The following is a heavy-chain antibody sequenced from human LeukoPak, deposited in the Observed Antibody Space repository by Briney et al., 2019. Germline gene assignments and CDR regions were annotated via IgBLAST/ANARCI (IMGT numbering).Heavy chain of an antibody. Sequence: PGGSLRLSCAASGFTFSSYWMHWVRHAPEKGLEWVSGFGGSGSNTYYADSVKGRFTISRDNSKNTLYLQMNSLRAEDTATYYCAKVRYSLRYYFDYWGQGTLVTVSS. V-gene: IGHV3-23*01. J-gene: IGHJ4*02. CDR3: AKVRYSLRYYFDY. CDR1: GFTFSSYW. CDR2: FGGSGSNT. D-gene: IGHD2-15*01.